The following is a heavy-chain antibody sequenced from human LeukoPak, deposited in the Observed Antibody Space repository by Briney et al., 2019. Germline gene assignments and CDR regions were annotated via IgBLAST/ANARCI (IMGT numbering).Heavy chain of an antibody. D-gene: IGHD5-12*01. CDR2: VRGSGSET. V-gene: IGHV3-23*01. J-gene: IGHJ4*02. CDR3: AKTSRVNSAYDSSFDY. CDR1: AFTFSTYA. Sequence: PGRSLRLSCAASAFTFSTYAMSCVSQAPGKWLELVLAVRGSGSETYYADSVKGRFTISRDNSKNTLHLQMNSLRAEDTAIYYCAKTSRVNSAYDSSFDYWGQGTLVTVSS.